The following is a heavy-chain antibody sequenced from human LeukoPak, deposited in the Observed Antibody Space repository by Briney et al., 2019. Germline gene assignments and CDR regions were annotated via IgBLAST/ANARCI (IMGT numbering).Heavy chain of an antibody. CDR3: ARGDEDYYMDV. CDR2: IYYSGST. Sequence: PSETLSLTCAVYGGSFSGYYWSWIRQPPGKGLEWIGYIYYSGSTNYNPSLKSRVTISVDTSKNQFSLKLSSVTAADTAVYYCARGDEDYYMDVWGKGTTVTVSS. V-gene: IGHV4-59*01. CDR1: GGSFSGYY. J-gene: IGHJ6*03.